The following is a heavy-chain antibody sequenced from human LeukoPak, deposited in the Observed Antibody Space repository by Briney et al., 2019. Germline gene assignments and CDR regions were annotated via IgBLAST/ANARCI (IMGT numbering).Heavy chain of an antibody. CDR3: ARDTSSAWYGLIDY. CDR1: GFTFSSFW. Sequence: GGSLRLSCAASGFTFSSFWMGWVRLAPGKGLEWVATIKQDGSEKYSVDSVKGRFTISRDNAKNSLYLQMNSLRAEDTAVYFCARDTSSAWYGLIDYWGQGSLVTVSS. CDR2: IKQDGSEK. V-gene: IGHV3-7*01. J-gene: IGHJ4*02. D-gene: IGHD6-19*01.